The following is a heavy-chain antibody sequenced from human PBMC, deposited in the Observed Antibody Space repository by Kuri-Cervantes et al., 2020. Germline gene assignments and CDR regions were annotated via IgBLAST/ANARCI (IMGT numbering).Heavy chain of an antibody. J-gene: IGHJ6*02. CDR1: GFTFSSYA. CDR3: ARGDYDFWSGYRYYGMDV. V-gene: IGHV3-23*01. D-gene: IGHD3-3*01. CDR2: ISGSGGST. Sequence: GGSLRLSCAASGFTFSSYAMSRVRQAPGKGLEWVSAISGSGGSTYYADSVKGRFTISRDNSKNTLYLQMDSLRAEDTAVYHCARGDYDFWSGYRYYGMDVWGQGTTVTVSS.